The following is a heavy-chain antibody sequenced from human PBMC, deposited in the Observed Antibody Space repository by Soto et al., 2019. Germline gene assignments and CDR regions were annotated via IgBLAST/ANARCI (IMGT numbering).Heavy chain of an antibody. D-gene: IGHD3-10*01. CDR3: ARDEGMVRGVIITIIADYYYYGMEV. V-gene: IGHV3-21*01. CDR1: GFTFSSYS. Sequence: PGGSLRLSCAASGFTFSSYSMNWVRQAPGKGLEWVSSISSSSSYIYYADSVKGRFTISRDNAKNSLYLQMNSLRAEDTAVYYCARDEGMVRGVIITIIADYYYYGMEVWGQGTTVTVSS. J-gene: IGHJ6*02. CDR2: ISSSSSYI.